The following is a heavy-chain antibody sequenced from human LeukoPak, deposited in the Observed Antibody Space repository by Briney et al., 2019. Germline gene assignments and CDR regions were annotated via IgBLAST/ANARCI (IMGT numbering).Heavy chain of an antibody. CDR3: ARGGRTGHYYFDY. V-gene: IGHV1-2*02. CDR2: INPNSGGT. Sequence: ASVKVSCKASGYTFTGYYMHWVRQAPGQGLEWMGWINPNSGGTNYAQKFQGRVTMTSDTSISTAYMELSSLRSEDTAVYYCARGGRTGHYYFDYWGQGTLVTVSS. CDR1: GYTFTGYY. D-gene: IGHD2-21*02. J-gene: IGHJ4*02.